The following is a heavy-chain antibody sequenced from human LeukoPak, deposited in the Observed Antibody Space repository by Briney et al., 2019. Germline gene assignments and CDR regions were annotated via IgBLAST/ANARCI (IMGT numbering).Heavy chain of an antibody. CDR3: ARGRRGHSYGHEPFDY. D-gene: IGHD5-18*01. CDR1: GGSFSGYY. Sequence: SETLSLTCAVYGGSFSGYYWSWIRQPPGKGLEWIGEINHSGSTNYNPSLKSQVTISVDTSKNQFSLKLSSVTAADTAVYYCARGRRGHSYGHEPFDYWGQGTLVTVSS. J-gene: IGHJ4*02. V-gene: IGHV4-34*01. CDR2: INHSGST.